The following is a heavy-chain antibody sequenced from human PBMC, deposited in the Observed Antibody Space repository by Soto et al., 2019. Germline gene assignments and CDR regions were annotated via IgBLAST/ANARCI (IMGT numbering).Heavy chain of an antibody. Sequence: ASVKVSCQASGYTFTSYAMHWVRQAPGQRLEWMGWINAGNGNTKYSQKFQGRVTITRDTSASTAYMELSSLRSEDTAVYYCGRDLPPRRGTPRSYYYMDVWGKGTTVTVSS. CDR2: INAGNGNT. CDR3: GRDLPPRRGTPRSYYYMDV. V-gene: IGHV1-3*01. J-gene: IGHJ6*03. D-gene: IGHD3-16*01. CDR1: GYTFTSYA.